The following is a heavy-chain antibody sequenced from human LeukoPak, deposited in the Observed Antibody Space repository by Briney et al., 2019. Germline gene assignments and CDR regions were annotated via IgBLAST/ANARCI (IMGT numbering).Heavy chain of an antibody. CDR1: GFTFSTSS. CDR3: VKDNPLDY. CDR2: ISRSSRTI. V-gene: IGHV3-48*01. Sequence: GGSLRLSCTASGFTFSTSSMNWVRQAPGKGLEWLSFISRSSRTIYYADSVKGRFTISRDNSKNTLYLHINSLRAEDTAVYYCVKDNPLDYWGQGTLVIVSS. J-gene: IGHJ4*02. D-gene: IGHD1-14*01.